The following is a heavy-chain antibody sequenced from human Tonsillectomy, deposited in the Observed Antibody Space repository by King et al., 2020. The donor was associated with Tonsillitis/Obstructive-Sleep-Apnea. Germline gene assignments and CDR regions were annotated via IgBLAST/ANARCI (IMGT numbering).Heavy chain of an antibody. D-gene: IGHD2-2*01. J-gene: IGHJ6*02. V-gene: IGHV4-39*01. CDR3: ASPIVVVPDAMDHYGMDV. Sequence: QLQESGPGLVKPSETLSLTCTVSGGSISSIFYYWGWIRPPPGKGLEWIGSIYYSGSTYYNPSLKSRVTISVDTSKNQFSLKVRSVTAADTAVYYCASPIVVVPDAMDHYGMDVWGQGTTVTVSS. CDR1: GGSISSIFYY. CDR2: IYYSGST.